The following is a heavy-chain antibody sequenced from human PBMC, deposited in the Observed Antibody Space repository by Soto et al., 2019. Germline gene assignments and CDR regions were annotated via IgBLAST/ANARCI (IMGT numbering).Heavy chain of an antibody. D-gene: IGHD7-27*01. CDR1: GASITSGGYP. Sequence: QVQLQESGSGLVKPSQTLSLTCTVSGASITSGGYPWGWSRQPPGKGLEWIGYIYPSGTTYYNPSLTSRVTLSIEDSKSQFSLRLSSVTAADTAFYYCARGDWGSSAHYWCRGILVTVSS. CDR3: ARGDWGSSAHY. V-gene: IGHV4-30-2*01. J-gene: IGHJ4*02. CDR2: IYPSGTT.